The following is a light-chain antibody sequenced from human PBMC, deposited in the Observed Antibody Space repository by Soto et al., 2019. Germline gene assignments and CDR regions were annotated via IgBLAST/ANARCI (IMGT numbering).Light chain of an antibody. CDR1: QSVSSY. J-gene: IGKJ1*01. Sequence: EIVLTQSPATLSLSPGERATLSCRASQSVSSYLAWYQQKPGQAPRLLIYDASNRATSIPARFSGSGSGTDFTLTISSLEPEDFAVYYCQQRSNWPPGWTFGQGTKVEIK. V-gene: IGKV3-11*01. CDR3: QQRSNWPPGWT. CDR2: DAS.